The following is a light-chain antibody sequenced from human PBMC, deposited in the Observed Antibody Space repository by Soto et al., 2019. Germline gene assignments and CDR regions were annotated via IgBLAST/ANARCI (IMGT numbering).Light chain of an antibody. Sequence: DIQMTQSPPSLSASAGDRDTLSCRASQTINKYLNWYQQKPGKAPGVLIYDAYSLHSGVASRFSGSGSGTDFTLTISSVQPEDFATYYCQQNYRPVFTFGPGTKV. CDR3: QQNYRPVFT. CDR2: DAY. CDR1: QTINKY. V-gene: IGKV1-39*01. J-gene: IGKJ3*01.